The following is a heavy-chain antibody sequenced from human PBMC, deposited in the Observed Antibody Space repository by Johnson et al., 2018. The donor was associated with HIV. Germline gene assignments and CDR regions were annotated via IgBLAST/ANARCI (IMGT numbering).Heavy chain of an antibody. D-gene: IGHD3-10*01. CDR1: GFTFSSYA. J-gene: IGHJ3*02. CDR2: ISGSGGST. CDR3: TTDWGLWFGELLHDAFDI. Sequence: EVQLVESGGGVVQPGGSLRLSCAASGFTFSSYAMSWVRQAPGKGLEWVSAISGSGGSTYYADSVKGRFTISRDNSKNTLYLQMNSLKTEDTAVYYCTTDWGLWFGELLHDAFDIWGQGTMVTVSS. V-gene: IGHV3-23*04.